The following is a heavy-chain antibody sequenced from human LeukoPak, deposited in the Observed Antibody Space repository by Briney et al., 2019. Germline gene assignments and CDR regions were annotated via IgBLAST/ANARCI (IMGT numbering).Heavy chain of an antibody. J-gene: IGHJ4*02. CDR2: IKQDGSEK. Sequence: GGSLRLSCAASGFTFSSDWMSWVRQAPGKGLEWVANIKQDGSEKYYVDSVKGRFTISRDNAKNSLYLQMNSLGAEDTAVYYWARDSTGHPDNWGQGTLVTVSS. D-gene: IGHD3-9*01. CDR1: GFTFSSDW. V-gene: IGHV3-7*01. CDR3: ARDSTGHPDN.